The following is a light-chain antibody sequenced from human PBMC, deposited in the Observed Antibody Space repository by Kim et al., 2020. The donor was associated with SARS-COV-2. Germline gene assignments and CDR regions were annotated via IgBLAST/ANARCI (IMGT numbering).Light chain of an antibody. J-gene: IGKJ1*01. V-gene: IGKV4-1*01. Sequence: DIVMTQSPNSLAVSPGERATINCKSSQSVLYTSNNKNYLAWYQQKPGQPPKLLIYWASTRESGVPDRFSGSGSGTDFTLTISSLQADDVALYYCQQYYSTPWTFGQGTKVDIK. CDR3: QQYYSTPWT. CDR1: QSVLYTSNNKNY. CDR2: WAS.